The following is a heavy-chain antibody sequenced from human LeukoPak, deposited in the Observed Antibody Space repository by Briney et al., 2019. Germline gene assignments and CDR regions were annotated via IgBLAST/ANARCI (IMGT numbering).Heavy chain of an antibody. CDR2: IYSGGST. V-gene: IGHV3-53*01. D-gene: IGHD3-22*01. CDR3: ARNNYYDSSGSLDY. J-gene: IGHJ4*02. Sequence: GGSLRLSCAASGFTVSSNYMSWVRQAPGKGLEWVSVIYSGGSTYYADSVKGRFTISRDNCKNTLDLQMNSLRAEDAAVYYCARNNYYDSSGSLDYWGQGTLVTVSS. CDR1: GFTVSSNY.